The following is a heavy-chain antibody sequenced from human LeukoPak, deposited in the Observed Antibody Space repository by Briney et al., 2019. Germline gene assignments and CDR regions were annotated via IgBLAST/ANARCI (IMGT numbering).Heavy chain of an antibody. CDR1: GFTFSNYG. J-gene: IGHJ3*01. CDR2: IWSDGSKK. CDR3: ARNVGGTCAADV. D-gene: IGHD1-26*01. V-gene: IGHV3-33*01. Sequence: GGSLRLSCAASGFTFSNYGMHWVRQAPGKGLEWVADIWSDGSKKYYADSVKGRFTISRDNSKNTLYLQMNSLTAEDAAVYYRARNVGGTCAADVWGQGTMVTVSS.